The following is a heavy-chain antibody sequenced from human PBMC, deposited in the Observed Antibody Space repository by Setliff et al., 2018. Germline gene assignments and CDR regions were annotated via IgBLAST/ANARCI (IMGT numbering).Heavy chain of an antibody. V-gene: IGHV1-18*01. J-gene: IGHJ6*02. CDR3: AKGGNITRETYYYYGTDV. D-gene: IGHD1-20*01. CDR1: GYTFTRYG. Sequence: GASVKVSCKASGYTFTRYGISWVRQAPGKGFEWMGWIGPYNGNTYYAQKFQGRVAITTDTSASTAYMELRSLRSDDTAVYYCAKGGNITRETYYYYGTDVWGQGTTVTVSS. CDR2: IGPYNGNT.